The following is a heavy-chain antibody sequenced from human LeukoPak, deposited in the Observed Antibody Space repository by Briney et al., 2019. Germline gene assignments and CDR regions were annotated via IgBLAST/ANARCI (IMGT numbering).Heavy chain of an antibody. CDR1: GYTFTGYY. D-gene: IGHD6-19*01. V-gene: IGHV1-2*06. CDR3: ARDDSSGWSATYYFDY. CDR2: INPNSGGT. Sequence: GASVKVSCKASGYTFTGYYMHWVLQAPGQGLEWMGRINPNSGGTNYAQKFQGRVTMTRDTSISTAYMELSRLRSDDTAVYYCARDDSSGWSATYYFDYWGQGTLVTVSS. J-gene: IGHJ4*02.